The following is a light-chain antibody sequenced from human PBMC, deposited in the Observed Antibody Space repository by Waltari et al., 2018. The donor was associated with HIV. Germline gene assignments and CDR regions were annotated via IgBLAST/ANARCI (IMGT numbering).Light chain of an antibody. CDR2: ENH. V-gene: IGLV6-57*04. J-gene: IGLJ2*01. Sequence: NFMLTQPHSVSESPGKTVTISCTRISGSIARNYAQWYQQRPGRAPTTVIYENHQRPSGVPDRFSGSSDSSSNSASLTISGLKTEDEADYYCQSYDSSNQVFGGGTKLTVL. CDR1: SGSIARNY. CDR3: QSYDSSNQV.